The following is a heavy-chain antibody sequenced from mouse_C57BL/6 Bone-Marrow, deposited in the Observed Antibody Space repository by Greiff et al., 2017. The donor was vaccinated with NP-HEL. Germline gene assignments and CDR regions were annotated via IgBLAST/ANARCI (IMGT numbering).Heavy chain of an antibody. D-gene: IGHD2-3*01. V-gene: IGHV1-59*01. Sequence: QVQLQQPGAELVRPGTSVKLSCKASGYTFTSYWMHWVKQRPGQGLEWIGVIDPSDSYTNYNQKFKGKATLTVDTSSSTAYMQLSSLTSEDSAVYYCARYGYYGQWYFDVWGTGTTVTVSS. CDR1: GYTFTSYW. CDR3: ARYGYYGQWYFDV. CDR2: IDPSDSYT. J-gene: IGHJ1*03.